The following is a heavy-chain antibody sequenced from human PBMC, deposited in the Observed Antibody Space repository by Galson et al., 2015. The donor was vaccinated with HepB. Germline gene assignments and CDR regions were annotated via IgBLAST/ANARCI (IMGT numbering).Heavy chain of an antibody. CDR1: GFTFSRYG. J-gene: IGHJ3*02. D-gene: IGHD6-6*01. CDR3: AKELYQLDVNDAFDI. V-gene: IGHV3-30*02. CDR2: IRYDGSNK. Sequence: SLRLSCAASGFTFSRYGMHWVRQAPGKGLEWVAFIRYDGSNKYYADSVKGRFTISRDNSKNTLYLQMNSLRAEDTAVYYCAKELYQLDVNDAFDIWGQGTMVTVSS.